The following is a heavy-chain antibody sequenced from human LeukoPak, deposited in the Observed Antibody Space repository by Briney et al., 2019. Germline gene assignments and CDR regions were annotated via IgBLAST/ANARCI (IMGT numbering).Heavy chain of an antibody. CDR3: ARASDSGFDSSGYYYYYYGLDV. V-gene: IGHV1-8*01. Sequence: ASVEVSCKASGYTFASYDITWVRQATGQGLEWMGWMNPNSVSTGYSQKFQGRVTMTRDTSISTAYMELSSLRSEDTAVYYCARASDSGFDSSGYYYYYYGLDVWGQGTTVTVSS. CDR1: GYTFASYD. CDR2: MNPNSVST. D-gene: IGHD5-12*01. J-gene: IGHJ6*02.